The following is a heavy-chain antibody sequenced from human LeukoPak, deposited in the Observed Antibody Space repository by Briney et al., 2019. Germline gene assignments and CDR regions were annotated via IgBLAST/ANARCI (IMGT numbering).Heavy chain of an antibody. J-gene: IGHJ4*02. CDR3: AKFYCSGGSCYSSVSTYFDY. CDR1: GFTFSSYW. V-gene: IGHV3-7*03. D-gene: IGHD2-15*01. Sequence: GGSLRLSCAASGFTFSSYWMSWVRQAPGKGLEWVANIKQDGSEKYYVDSVKGRFTISRDNSKSTLILQMNSLRAEDTAVYYCAKFYCSGGSCYSSVSTYFDYWGQGTLVTVSS. CDR2: IKQDGSEK.